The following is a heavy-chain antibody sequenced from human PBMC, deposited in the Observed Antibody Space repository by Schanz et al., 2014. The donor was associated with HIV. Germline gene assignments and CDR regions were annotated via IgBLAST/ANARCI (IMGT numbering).Heavy chain of an antibody. Sequence: QVQLQESGPGLVKPSQTLSLTCTVSGGSISSGGYYWSWIRQHPGKGLEWIGYIYYSGSTYYNPSLKSRFTISVDPSKNKFALRLSSVTAADTAVYYCARGQSFDFWSGYRVGYFDYWGQGTLVTVSS. CDR3: ARGQSFDFWSGYRVGYFDY. J-gene: IGHJ4*02. CDR1: GGSISSGGYY. V-gene: IGHV4-31*03. D-gene: IGHD3-3*01. CDR2: IYYSGST.